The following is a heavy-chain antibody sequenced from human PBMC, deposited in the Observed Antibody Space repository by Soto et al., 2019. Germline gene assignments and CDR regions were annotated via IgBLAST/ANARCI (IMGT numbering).Heavy chain of an antibody. J-gene: IGHJ4*02. Sequence: ASVKVSCKASGYTFTGYYMHWVRQAPGQGLEWMGWINPNSGGTNYAQKFQGWVTMTRDTSISTAYMELSRLRSDDTAVYYCARDSRRNYYDSRGLGYWGQGTLVTVSS. CDR1: GYTFTGYY. V-gene: IGHV1-2*04. D-gene: IGHD3-22*01. CDR2: INPNSGGT. CDR3: ARDSRRNYYDSRGLGY.